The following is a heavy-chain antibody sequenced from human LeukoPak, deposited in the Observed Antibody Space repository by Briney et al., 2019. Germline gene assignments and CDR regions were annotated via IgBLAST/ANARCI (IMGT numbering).Heavy chain of an antibody. CDR1: GYTFTGYY. D-gene: IGHD2-2*01. V-gene: IGHV1-2*02. Sequence: ASVKVSCKASGYTFTGYYIQWLRQAPGQGLEWMGWINPNSGGTRYPQKFQGRATMTRDTSISTAYMELSGLRSDDTAMYYCARSHCTTSSCDTTYFQYWGQGTLITVSS. CDR3: ARSHCTTSSCDTTYFQY. J-gene: IGHJ4*02. CDR2: INPNSGGT.